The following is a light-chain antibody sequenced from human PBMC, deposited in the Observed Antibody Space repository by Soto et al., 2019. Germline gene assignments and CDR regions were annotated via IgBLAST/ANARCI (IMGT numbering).Light chain of an antibody. CDR3: QHYNSYSEA. CDR2: KAS. J-gene: IGKJ1*01. CDR1: QTISSW. Sequence: DIQMTQSPSTLSGSVGDRVTITCRASQTISSWLAWYQQKPGKAPKLLIYKASTLKSGVPSRFSGSGSGTEFTLTISSLQPYDFATYYCQHYNSYSEAFVQGTKVEL. V-gene: IGKV1-5*03.